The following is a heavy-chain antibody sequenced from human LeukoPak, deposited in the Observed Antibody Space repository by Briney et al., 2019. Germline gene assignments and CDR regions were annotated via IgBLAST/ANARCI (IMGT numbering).Heavy chain of an antibody. Sequence: GGSLRLSCAASGFTFSSYSMNWVRQAPGKGLEWVSFISSSSSTIYYADSVKGRFTISRDNAKNLLYLQMNSLRAEDTAVYYCARFGYVAAVDLWGQGTLVTVSS. CDR3: ARFGYVAAVDL. V-gene: IGHV3-48*04. J-gene: IGHJ4*02. CDR2: ISSSSSTI. D-gene: IGHD2-15*01. CDR1: GFTFSSYS.